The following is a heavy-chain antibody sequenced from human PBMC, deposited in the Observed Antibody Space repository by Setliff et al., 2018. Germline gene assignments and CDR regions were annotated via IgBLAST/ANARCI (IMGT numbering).Heavy chain of an antibody. J-gene: IGHJ4*02. Sequence: SETLSLTCTVSGASISSGNYYWTWIRQPAGKGLECIGHISPSGSTTYNPSLKSRVTISLDTSKNQFSLKLSSVTAADTGVYYCARDSALHSYHYDSSGYLDYWGQGALVTVSS. CDR3: ARDSALHSYHYDSSGYLDY. CDR1: GASISSGNYY. D-gene: IGHD3-22*01. CDR2: ISPSGST. V-gene: IGHV4-61*10.